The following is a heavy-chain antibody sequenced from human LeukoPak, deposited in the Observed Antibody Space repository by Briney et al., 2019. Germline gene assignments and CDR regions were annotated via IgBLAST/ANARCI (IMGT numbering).Heavy chain of an antibody. CDR3: AKDSSSYYYYGMDV. D-gene: IGHD6-6*01. Sequence: GGSLRLSCAASGFTFSSYAMSWVRQAPGKGLEWVSGISGSGGSTHYADSVKGRFTISRDNSKNTLYLQMNSLRAEDTAVYYCAKDSSSYYYYGMDVWGQGTTVTVSS. J-gene: IGHJ6*02. V-gene: IGHV3-23*01. CDR2: ISGSGGST. CDR1: GFTFSSYA.